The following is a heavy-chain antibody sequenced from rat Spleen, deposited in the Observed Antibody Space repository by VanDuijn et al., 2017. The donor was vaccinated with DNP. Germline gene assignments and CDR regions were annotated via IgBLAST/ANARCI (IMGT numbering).Heavy chain of an antibody. CDR2: ITSSGGST. J-gene: IGHJ2*01. V-gene: IGHV5-31*01. Sequence: EVQLVESGGDLVQPGRSLQFSCVASGFTFNNYWMTWIRQVPGKGLEWIASITSSGGSTYYQDSMKGRFIISRDNAKNTLYLQVSSLRSEDTATYYCARDYGSYPYYFDYWGQGVMVTVSS. D-gene: IGHD1-3*01. CDR1: GFTFNNYW. CDR3: ARDYGSYPYYFDY.